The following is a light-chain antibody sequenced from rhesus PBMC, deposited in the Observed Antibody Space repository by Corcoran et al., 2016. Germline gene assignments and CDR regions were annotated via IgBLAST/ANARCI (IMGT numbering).Light chain of an antibody. J-gene: IGKJ1*01. Sequence: DIQMTQSPSSLSASVGDRVTITCRASENVNNYLHWYQQKPGKAPKLLIYKASPLQSGVPSRFSGSGSGTDFTLTISSLQPEDFATYNCQHSYDTPRTFGQGTKVEIK. CDR1: ENVNNY. V-gene: IGKV1-74*01. CDR3: QHSYDTPRT. CDR2: KAS.